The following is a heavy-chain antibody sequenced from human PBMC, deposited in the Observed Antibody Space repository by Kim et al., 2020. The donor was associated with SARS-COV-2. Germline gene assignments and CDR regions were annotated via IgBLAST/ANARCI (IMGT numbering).Heavy chain of an antibody. CDR2: IWYDGSNK. Sequence: GGSLRLSCAASGFTFSSYGMHWVRQAPGKGLEWVAVIWYDGSNKYYADSVKGRFTISRDNSKNTLYLQMNSLRAEDTAVYYCAKIGSLWLTDYFDYWGQGTLVTVSS. CDR3: AKIGSLWLTDYFDY. J-gene: IGHJ4*02. D-gene: IGHD3-10*01. CDR1: GFTFSSYG. V-gene: IGHV3-33*06.